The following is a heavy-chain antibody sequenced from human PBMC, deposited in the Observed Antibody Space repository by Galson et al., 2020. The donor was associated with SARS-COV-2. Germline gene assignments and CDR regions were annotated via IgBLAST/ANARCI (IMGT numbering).Heavy chain of an antibody. J-gene: IGHJ5*02. D-gene: IGHD2-2*01. CDR2: IYHSGST. Sequence: SETLSLTCAVSGGSISSSNWWSWVRQPPGKGLEWIGEIYHSGSTNYNPSLKSRVTISVDKSKNQFSLKLSSVTAADTAVYYCGSGESYCSSTSCVNWVDPGGQGTLVTVSS. V-gene: IGHV4-4*02. CDR3: GSGESYCSSTSCVNWVDP. CDR1: GGSISSSNW.